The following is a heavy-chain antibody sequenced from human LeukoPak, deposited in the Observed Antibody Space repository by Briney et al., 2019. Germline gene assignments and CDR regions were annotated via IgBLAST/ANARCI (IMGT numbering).Heavy chain of an antibody. J-gene: IGHJ6*02. CDR1: GGSISSSSYY. CDR3: AIRYCSSTSCFLSLYYYYGTDV. CDR2: IYYSGST. Sequence: ASETLSLTCTVSGGSISSSSYYWGWIRQPPGKGLEWIGSIYYSGSTYYNPSLKSRVTISVDTSKNQFSLKLSSVTAADTAVYYCAIRYCSSTSCFLSLYYYYGTDVWGQGTTVTVSS. D-gene: IGHD2-2*01. V-gene: IGHV4-39*01.